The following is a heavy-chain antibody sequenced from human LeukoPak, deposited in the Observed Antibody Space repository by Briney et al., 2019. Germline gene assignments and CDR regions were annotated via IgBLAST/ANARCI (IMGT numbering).Heavy chain of an antibody. V-gene: IGHV1-2*02. D-gene: IGHD3-3*01. Sequence: ASVKVSCKASGYTFTGYYMHWVRQAPGQGLEWMGWINPNSGGTNYAQKFQGRVTMTRDTSISAAYMELSRLRSDDTAVYYCAREGFWRDLGDYWGQGTLVTVSS. CDR3: AREGFWRDLGDY. CDR1: GYTFTGYY. CDR2: INPNSGGT. J-gene: IGHJ4*02.